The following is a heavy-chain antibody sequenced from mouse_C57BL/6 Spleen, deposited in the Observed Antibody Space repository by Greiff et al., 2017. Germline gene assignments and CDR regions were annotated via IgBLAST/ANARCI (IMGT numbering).Heavy chain of an antibody. CDR3: TTKVADY. V-gene: IGHV14-4*01. Sequence: VQLQQSGAELVRPGASVKLSCTASGFNINDDYMHWVKQRPEQGLEWIGWIDPENGDTEYASKFQGKATITADTSSNTAYLQLSSLTSEDTAVYYCTTKVADYWGQGTTLTVAS. D-gene: IGHD1-1*01. CDR1: GFNINDDY. J-gene: IGHJ2*01. CDR2: IDPENGDT.